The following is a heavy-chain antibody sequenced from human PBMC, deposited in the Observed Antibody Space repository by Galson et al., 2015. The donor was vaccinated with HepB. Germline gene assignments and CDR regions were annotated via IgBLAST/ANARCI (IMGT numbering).Heavy chain of an antibody. CDR1: GFTFSSYS. D-gene: IGHD5-18*01. J-gene: IGHJ4*02. Sequence: SLRLSCAASGFTFSSYSMNWVRQAPGKGLEWVSSISSSSSYIYYADSVKGRFTISRDNAKNSLYLQMNSLRAEDTAVYYCARDEGGYSYGYLFDYWGQGTLVTVSS. CDR3: ARDEGGYSYGYLFDY. V-gene: IGHV3-21*01. CDR2: ISSSSSYI.